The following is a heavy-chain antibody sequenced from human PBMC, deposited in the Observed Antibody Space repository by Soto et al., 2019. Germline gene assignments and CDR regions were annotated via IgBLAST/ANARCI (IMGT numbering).Heavy chain of an antibody. Sequence: QVQLVQSGAEVKRPGASVKLSCKASGYTFTKYAIHWVRQAPGQGLEWMGWINAGSGNTKYSQKFQGRVTTTRDTSASTAYMELSSLRSEDTAVYYCARGEGYCSGGICYRWFDPWSQGSLVTVSS. J-gene: IGHJ5*02. CDR1: GYTFTKYA. V-gene: IGHV1-3*01. CDR2: INAGSGNT. CDR3: ARGEGYCSGGICYRWFDP. D-gene: IGHD2-15*01.